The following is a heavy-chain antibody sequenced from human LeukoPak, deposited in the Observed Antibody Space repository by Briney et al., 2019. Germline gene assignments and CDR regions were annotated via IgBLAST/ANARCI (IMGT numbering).Heavy chain of an antibody. Sequence: SETLSLTCTVSGGSISSYYWSWIRQPPGKGLEWIGYIYYSGSTNYNPSLKSRVTISVDTSKNQFSLKLSSVTAADTAVYYCARAPHDFWSGYYLYFDYWGQGTLVTVSS. V-gene: IGHV4-59*01. CDR3: ARAPHDFWSGYYLYFDY. J-gene: IGHJ4*02. CDR1: GGSISSYY. CDR2: IYYSGST. D-gene: IGHD3-3*01.